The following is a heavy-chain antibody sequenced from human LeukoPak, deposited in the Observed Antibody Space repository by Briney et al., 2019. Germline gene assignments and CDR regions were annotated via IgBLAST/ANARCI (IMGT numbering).Heavy chain of an antibody. Sequence: PSETLSLTCTVSGGSISSGGYYWSWIRQHPGKGLEWIGYIYYSGSTYYNPSLKSRVTISVDTSKNQFSLKLSTVTAADTAVYYCARGRRSSSYTYYGMDVWGRGTTVTVSS. CDR2: IYYSGST. CDR1: GGSISSGGYY. V-gene: IGHV4-31*03. D-gene: IGHD2-2*01. CDR3: ARGRRSSSYTYYGMDV. J-gene: IGHJ6*02.